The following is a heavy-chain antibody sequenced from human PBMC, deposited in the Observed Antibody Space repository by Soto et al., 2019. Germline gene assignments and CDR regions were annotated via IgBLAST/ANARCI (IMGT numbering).Heavy chain of an antibody. J-gene: IGHJ4*02. CDR2: IRSKAYGGTT. D-gene: IGHD4-17*01. CDR1: GFTFGDYA. V-gene: IGHV3-49*03. CDR3: ASINVYGDYGDY. Sequence: GGSLRLSCTASGFTFGDYAMSWFRQAPGKGLEWVGFIRSKAYGGTTEYAASVKGRFTISRDDSKSIAYLQMNSLKTEDTAVYYCASINVYGDYGDYWGQGTLVTVSS.